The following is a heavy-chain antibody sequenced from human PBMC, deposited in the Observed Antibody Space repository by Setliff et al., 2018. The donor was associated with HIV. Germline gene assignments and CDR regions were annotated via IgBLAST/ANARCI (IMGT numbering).Heavy chain of an antibody. V-gene: IGHV3-21*01. CDR2: ISSSSSYI. J-gene: IGHJ4*02. CDR1: GITFNTYA. Sequence: GGSLRLSCAASGITFNTYAMNWVRQAPGKGLEWVSSISSSSSYIYYADSVKGRFTISRDNAKNSLYLQMNSLRAEDTAVYYCARGLWKRGGDGYNLHYWGQGTLVTVSS. D-gene: IGHD2-21*01. CDR3: ARGLWKRGGDGYNLHY.